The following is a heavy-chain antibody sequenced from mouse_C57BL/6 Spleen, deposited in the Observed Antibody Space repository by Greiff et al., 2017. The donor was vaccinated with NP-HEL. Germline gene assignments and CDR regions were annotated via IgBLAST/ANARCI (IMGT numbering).Heavy chain of an antibody. J-gene: IGHJ3*01. V-gene: IGHV5-17*01. Sequence: VQLQQSGGGLVKPGGSLKLSCAASGFTFSDYGMHWVRQAPEKGLEWVAYISSGSSTIYYADTVKGRFTISRDNAKNTLFLQMTSLRSEDTAMYYCAEAGQATFAYWGQGTLVTVSA. CDR3: AEAGQATFAY. CDR1: GFTFSDYG. D-gene: IGHD3-2*02. CDR2: ISSGSSTI.